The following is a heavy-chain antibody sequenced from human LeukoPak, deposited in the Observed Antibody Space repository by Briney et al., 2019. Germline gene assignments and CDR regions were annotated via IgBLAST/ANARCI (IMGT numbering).Heavy chain of an antibody. CDR1: GFTFSSYA. CDR3: LIANDAFDI. CDR2: ISSNGGST. Sequence: GGSLRLSCAASGFTFSSYAMHWVRQAPGKGLEYVSAISSNGGSTYYANSVKGRFTISRDNSKNTLYLQMGSLRAEDMAVYYCLIANDAFDIWGQGTMVAVSS. D-gene: IGHD2-21*01. J-gene: IGHJ3*02. V-gene: IGHV3-64*01.